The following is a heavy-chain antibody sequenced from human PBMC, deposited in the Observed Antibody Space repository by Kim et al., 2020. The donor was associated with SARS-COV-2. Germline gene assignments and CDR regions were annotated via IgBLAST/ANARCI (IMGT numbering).Heavy chain of an antibody. J-gene: IGHJ5*02. CDR1: GLSLTTSGVG. Sequence: SGPTLVNPTQTLTLTCTFSGLSLTTSGVGVGWIRQSPGKALEWLAVIYWDDDKRYSPSLKSRVTITKDTSKNQVVLTMTNMDPVDTGTYYCAHRRTVVGSSWLDPWGQGTLVTVSS. CDR3: AHRRTVVGSSWLDP. D-gene: IGHD2-15*01. V-gene: IGHV2-5*02. CDR2: IYWDDDK.